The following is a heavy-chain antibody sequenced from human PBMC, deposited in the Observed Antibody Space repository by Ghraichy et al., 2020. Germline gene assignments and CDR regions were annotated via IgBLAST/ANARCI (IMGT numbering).Heavy chain of an antibody. CDR3: ARQQGYSYSYFDY. Sequence: SQTLSLTCSVSGVSINGYYWTWIRQSPKKGLEWIGFIFSSGSTNYNPSLKSRVTILLNTSDNQFSLHLRSVTAADSAVYYCARQQGYSYSYFDYWGQGVLVTVSS. V-gene: IGHV4-59*08. J-gene: IGHJ4*02. CDR2: IFSSGST. CDR1: GVSINGYY. D-gene: IGHD5-18*01.